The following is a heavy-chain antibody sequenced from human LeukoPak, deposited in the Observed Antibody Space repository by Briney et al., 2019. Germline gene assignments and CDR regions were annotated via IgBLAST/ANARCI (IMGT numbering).Heavy chain of an antibody. CDR1: GGSISSYY. CDR3: ARGRGFWSGYYTGGYFDY. Sequence: SETLSLTCTVSGGSISSYYWSWIRQPPGKGLEWIGEINHSGSTNYNPSLKSRVTISVDTSKNQFSLKLSSVTAADTAVYYCARGRGFWSGYYTGGYFDYWGQGTLVTVSS. J-gene: IGHJ4*02. V-gene: IGHV4-34*01. CDR2: INHSGST. D-gene: IGHD3-3*01.